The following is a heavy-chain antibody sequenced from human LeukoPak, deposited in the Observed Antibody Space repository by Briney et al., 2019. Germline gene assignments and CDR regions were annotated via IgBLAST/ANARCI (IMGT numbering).Heavy chain of an antibody. CDR2: INHSGST. D-gene: IGHD3-22*01. V-gene: IGHV4-34*01. CDR1: GGSFSGYY. Sequence: SETLSLTCAVYGGSFSGYYWSWIRQPPGKGLEWIGEINHSGSTNYNPSLKSRVTISVDTSKNQFSLKLSSVTAADTAVYYCARDMWDYYDSSGYPNYWGQGTLVTVSS. J-gene: IGHJ4*02. CDR3: ARDMWDYYDSSGYPNY.